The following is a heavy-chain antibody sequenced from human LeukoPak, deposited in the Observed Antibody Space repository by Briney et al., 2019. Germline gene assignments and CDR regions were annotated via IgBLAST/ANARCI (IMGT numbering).Heavy chain of an antibody. CDR2: IYSAGST. J-gene: IGHJ4*02. Sequence: GGSLRLSCAASGFTVSSSYMSWVRQAPGKGLEWVSLIYSAGSTYYADSVKGRFTISRDNSNNTLFLHMNNLRVEDTAVYYCVRDANYYFDYWGQGTLVTVSS. D-gene: IGHD1-7*01. CDR1: GFTVSSSY. CDR3: VRDANYYFDY. V-gene: IGHV3-66*01.